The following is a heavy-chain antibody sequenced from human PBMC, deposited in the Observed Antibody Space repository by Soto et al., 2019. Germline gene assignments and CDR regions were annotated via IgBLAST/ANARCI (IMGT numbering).Heavy chain of an antibody. D-gene: IGHD1-1*01. CDR2: IYYSGST. CDR3: ARLATRYYFDD. V-gene: IGHV4-59*01. CDR1: GGSISSYY. J-gene: IGHJ4*02. Sequence: LTCTVSGGSISSYYWSWIRQPPGKGLEWIGYIYYSGSTNYNPSLKSRVTISVDTSKNQFSLKMSSVTAADTAVYYCARLATRYYFDDWGKGTLVTVDS.